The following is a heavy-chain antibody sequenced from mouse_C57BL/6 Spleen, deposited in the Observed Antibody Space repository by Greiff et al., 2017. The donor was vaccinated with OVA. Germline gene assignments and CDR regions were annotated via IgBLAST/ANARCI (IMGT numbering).Heavy chain of an antibody. CDR1: GYTFTSYW. D-gene: IGHD2-4*01. CDR2: IHPNSGST. Sequence: QVQLQQPGAELVKPGASVKLSCKASGYTFTSYWMHWVKQRPGQGLEWIGMIHPNSGSTNYNEKFKSKATLTVDKSSSTAYMQLSSLTSEDSAVYYCAREDDFYYFDYWGQGTTLTVSS. J-gene: IGHJ2*01. V-gene: IGHV1-64*01. CDR3: AREDDFYYFDY.